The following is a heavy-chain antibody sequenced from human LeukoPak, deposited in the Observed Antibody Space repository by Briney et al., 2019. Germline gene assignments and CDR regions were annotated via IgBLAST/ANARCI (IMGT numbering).Heavy chain of an antibody. CDR1: GFTFSSYA. Sequence: PGGSLRLSCAASGFTFSSYAMSWVRQAPGMGLEWVSAISGNSGNTHYADSVKGRFTISRDNSKNTLYLQMNSLRAEDTAIYYCAKGLGVVIDFLVFDNWGQGTLVTVSS. CDR2: ISGNSGNT. V-gene: IGHV3-23*01. J-gene: IGHJ4*02. D-gene: IGHD3-3*01. CDR3: AKGLGVVIDFLVFDN.